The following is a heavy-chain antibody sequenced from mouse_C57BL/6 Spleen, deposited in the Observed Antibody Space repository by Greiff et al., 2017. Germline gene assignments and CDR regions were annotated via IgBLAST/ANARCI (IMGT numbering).Heavy chain of an antibody. Sequence: EVQLLESGPGLVKPSQSLSLTCSVTGYSITSGYYWNWIRQFPGNKLEWMGYISYDGSNNYNPSLKNRISITRDTSKNQFFLKLNSVTTEDTATYYCARRGDYYGSSYDWYFDVWGTGTTVTVSS. J-gene: IGHJ1*03. CDR3: ARRGDYYGSSYDWYFDV. CDR2: ISYDGSN. V-gene: IGHV3-6*01. CDR1: GYSITSGYY. D-gene: IGHD1-1*01.